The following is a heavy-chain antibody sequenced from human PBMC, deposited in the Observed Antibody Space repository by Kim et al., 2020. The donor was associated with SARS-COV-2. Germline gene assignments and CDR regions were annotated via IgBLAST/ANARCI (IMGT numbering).Heavy chain of an antibody. J-gene: IGHJ3*02. D-gene: IGHD5-18*01. CDR2: INPSGGST. V-gene: IGHV1-46*01. CDR1: GYTFTSYY. Sequence: ASVKVSCKASGYTFTSYYMHWVRQAPGQGLEWMGIINPSGGSTSYAQKFQGRVTMTRDTSTSTVYMELSSLRSEDTAVYYCARVTRRGYSYGPNDAFDIWGQGTMVTVSS. CDR3: ARVTRRGYSYGPNDAFDI.